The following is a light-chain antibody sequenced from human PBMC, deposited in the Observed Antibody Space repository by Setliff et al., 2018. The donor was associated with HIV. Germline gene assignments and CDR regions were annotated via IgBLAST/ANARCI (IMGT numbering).Light chain of an antibody. CDR1: SSDVGGYDY. Sequence: QSALTQPASVSGSPGQSITISCTGTSSDVGGYDYVSWYQQHPGKAPKLMIYEVNNRPSGVSNRFSGSKSGNTASLTISGLQAEDEADYYCNSYTSNITGVFGTGTKVTVL. V-gene: IGLV2-14*03. CDR3: NSYTSNITGV. J-gene: IGLJ1*01. CDR2: EVN.